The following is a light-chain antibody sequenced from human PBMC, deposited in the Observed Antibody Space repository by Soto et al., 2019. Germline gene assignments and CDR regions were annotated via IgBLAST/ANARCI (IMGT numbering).Light chain of an antibody. J-gene: IGKJ5*01. CDR1: QSVGSS. CDR2: DAS. CDR3: QQYGSSGT. V-gene: IGKV3-11*01. Sequence: IVLTQSPATLSLSPGERATLSCRASQSVGSSLAWYQQKPGQDPRLLIYDASNRGTDIPARFSGSGSGTDFTLTISRLEPEDFAVYYCQQYGSSGTFGQGTRLEIK.